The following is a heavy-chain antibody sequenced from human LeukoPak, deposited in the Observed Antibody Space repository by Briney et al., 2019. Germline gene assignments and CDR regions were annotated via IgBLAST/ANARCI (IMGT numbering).Heavy chain of an antibody. CDR3: ARADTVRLGELSHFDY. Sequence: GASVKVSCKASGYIFTSYYMHWVRQAPGQGLEWMGIINPSGGSTSYAQKFQGRVTMTRDMSTSTVYMELSSLRSEDTAVYYCARADTVRLGELSHFDYWGQGTLVTVSS. CDR1: GYIFTSYY. D-gene: IGHD3-16*02. J-gene: IGHJ4*02. V-gene: IGHV1-46*01. CDR2: INPSGGST.